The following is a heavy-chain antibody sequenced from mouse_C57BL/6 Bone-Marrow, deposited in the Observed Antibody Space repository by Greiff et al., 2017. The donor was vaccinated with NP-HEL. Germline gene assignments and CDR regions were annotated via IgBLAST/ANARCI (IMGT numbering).Heavy chain of an antibody. CDR3: ARINYWYFDV. V-gene: IGHV1-4*01. CDR2: INPSSGYT. Sequence: VKLQQSGAELARPGASVKMSCKASGYTFTSYTMHWVKQRPGQGLEWIGYINPSSGYTKYNQKFKDKATLTADKSSSTAYMQLSSLTSEDSAVYYCARINYWYFDVWGTGTTVTVSS. J-gene: IGHJ1*03. CDR1: GYTFTSYT.